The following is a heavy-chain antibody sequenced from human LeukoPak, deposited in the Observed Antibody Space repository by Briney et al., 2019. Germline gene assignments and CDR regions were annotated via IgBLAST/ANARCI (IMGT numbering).Heavy chain of an antibody. CDR1: GFTSDRYT. Sequence: PGGSLRLSCATSGFTSDRYTIHWVRQAPGKGLEWVSLAGWAGGTTYYSDSVRGRFTISRDSGKNSVYLQMNSLTTDDTAFYFCAKELDTMFFDYWGQGALVTVSS. CDR3: AKELDTMFFDY. CDR2: AGWAGGTT. J-gene: IGHJ4*02. D-gene: IGHD3-10*02. V-gene: IGHV3-43*01.